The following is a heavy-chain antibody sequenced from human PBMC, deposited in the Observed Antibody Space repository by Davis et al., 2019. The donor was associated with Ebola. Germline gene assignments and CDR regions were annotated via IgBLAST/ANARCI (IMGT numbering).Heavy chain of an antibody. Sequence: PSETLSLTCTVSGGSVSSGSYYWSWIRQPPGKGLEWIGYISYSGITNYNPSLTSRVTISVDTSKNQFSLKLSSVTAADTAVYYCARLGYCSSTSCRRTYFDYWGQGTLVTVSS. D-gene: IGHD2-2*01. CDR1: GGSVSSGSYY. CDR2: ISYSGIT. J-gene: IGHJ4*02. CDR3: ARLGYCSSTSCRRTYFDY. V-gene: IGHV4-61*01.